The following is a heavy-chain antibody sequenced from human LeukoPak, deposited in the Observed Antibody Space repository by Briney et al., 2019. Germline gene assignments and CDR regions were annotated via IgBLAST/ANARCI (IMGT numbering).Heavy chain of an antibody. CDR2: IIPIFGTA. V-gene: IGHV1-69*01. CDR3: ARAGPRIQLWLMEDY. Sequence: SVKVSCKASGGTFSSYAISWVRQAPGQGLEWMGGIIPIFGTANYAQKFQGRVTITADESTSTAYMELSSLRSEDTAVYYCARAGPRIQLWLMEDYRGQGTLVTVSS. CDR1: GGTFSSYA. D-gene: IGHD5-18*01. J-gene: IGHJ4*02.